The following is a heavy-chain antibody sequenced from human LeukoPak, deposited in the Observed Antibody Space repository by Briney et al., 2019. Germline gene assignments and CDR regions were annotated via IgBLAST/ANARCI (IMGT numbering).Heavy chain of an antibody. J-gene: IGHJ4*02. D-gene: IGHD5-18*01. Sequence: AGGSLRLSCAASGFTFSSYAMHWVRQAPGKGLEWVAVISYDGRNKYYADSVKGRFSISRDNSKSTLYLQMNSLRVEDTAVYYCARDGYDLDTPMVSTIFDYWGQGTLVTVSS. V-gene: IGHV3-30*04. CDR2: ISYDGRNK. CDR3: ARDGYDLDTPMVSTIFDY. CDR1: GFTFSSYA.